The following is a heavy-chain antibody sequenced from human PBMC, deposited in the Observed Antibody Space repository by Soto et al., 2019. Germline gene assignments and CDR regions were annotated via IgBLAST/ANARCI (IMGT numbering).Heavy chain of an antibody. CDR3: ARLRGYSYGYADY. Sequence: SETLSLTCTVSGGSISSSSYYWGWIRQPPGKGLEWIVSIYYSGSTYYHPSLKSRVTISVDTSKNQFSLKLSSVTAADTAVYYCARLRGYSYGYADYWGQGTLVTVSS. CDR1: GGSISSSSYY. V-gene: IGHV4-39*01. D-gene: IGHD5-18*01. J-gene: IGHJ4*02. CDR2: IYYSGST.